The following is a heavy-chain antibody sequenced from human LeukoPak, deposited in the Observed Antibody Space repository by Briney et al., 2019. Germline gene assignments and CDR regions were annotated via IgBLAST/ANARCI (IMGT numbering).Heavy chain of an antibody. J-gene: IGHJ5*02. V-gene: IGHV3-48*02. CDR3: ARDTGDGSYDH. CDR1: GFTFSTYA. D-gene: IGHD3-10*01. CDR2: ISSSSSTI. Sequence: GGSLRLSCTASGFTFSTYAMNWVRHAPGRGLKWLSYISSSSSTIYYADSVKGRFTISRDNAKNSLSLQMNSLRDEDTAIYYCARDTGDGSYDHWGRGTLVTVSS.